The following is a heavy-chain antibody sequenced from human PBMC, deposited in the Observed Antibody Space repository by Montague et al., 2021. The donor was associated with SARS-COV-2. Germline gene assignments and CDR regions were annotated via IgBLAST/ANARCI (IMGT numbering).Heavy chain of an antibody. D-gene: IGHD7-27*01. CDR3: GTGLYWYFDL. CDR2: IYSSGNT. V-gene: IGHV4-4*02. J-gene: IGHJ2*01. CDR1: GISITNRNW. Sequence: SETLSLTCAVSGISITNRNWWSWVRQPPGKGLELLGEIYSSGNTHYDPSLQGRDTMSLDKSNNQVLLSLTSVTAADTAIYYCGTGLYWYFDLWGHGTLVTVSS.